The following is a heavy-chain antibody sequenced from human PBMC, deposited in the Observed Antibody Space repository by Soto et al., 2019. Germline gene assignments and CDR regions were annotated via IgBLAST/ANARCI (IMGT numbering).Heavy chain of an antibody. V-gene: IGHV1-69*13. Sequence: SVKVSCKASGDTFSSYAISWVRQAPGQGLEWMGGIIPFFDTANYAQQFQGRVTITADESTSTAYMELSSLRSEDTAVYYCARHDCISSSCYYYYYYVMDVWGQGTTVTVSS. J-gene: IGHJ6*02. CDR1: GDTFSSYA. CDR2: IIPFFDTA. CDR3: ARHDCISSSCYYYYYYVMDV. D-gene: IGHD2-2*01.